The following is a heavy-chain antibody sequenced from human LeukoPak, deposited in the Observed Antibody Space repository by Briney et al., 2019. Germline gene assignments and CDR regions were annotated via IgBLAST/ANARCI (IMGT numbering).Heavy chain of an antibody. CDR3: ARAGDSTGYPFDY. V-gene: IGHV4-59*01. CDR1: GGSIRSYY. D-gene: IGHD3-22*01. Sequence: SETLSLTCTVSGGSIRSYYWSWIRQPPGKGLERIGYIYSSGSTNYNPSLKSRVTMSVDTSKNQFSLRLGSVTVADTAVYYCARAGDSTGYPFDYWGHGTLVPVS. J-gene: IGHJ4*01. CDR2: IYSSGST.